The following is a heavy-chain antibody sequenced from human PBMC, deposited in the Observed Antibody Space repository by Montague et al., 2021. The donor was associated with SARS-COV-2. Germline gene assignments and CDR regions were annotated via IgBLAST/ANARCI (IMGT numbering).Heavy chain of an antibody. J-gene: IGHJ4*02. CDR2: IYYSGST. Sequence: SETLSLTCTVSGGSISSYYWSWIRQPPGKGLEWIGYIYYSGSTNYNPSLKGRVTISVDTSKNQFSLKLSSVTAADTAVYYCARVFPRWLQFDPHFDYWGQGTLVTVSS. CDR1: GGSISSYY. CDR3: ARVFPRWLQFDPHFDY. D-gene: IGHD5-24*01. V-gene: IGHV4-59*01.